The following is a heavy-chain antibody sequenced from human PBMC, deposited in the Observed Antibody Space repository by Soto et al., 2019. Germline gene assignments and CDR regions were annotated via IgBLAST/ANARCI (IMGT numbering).Heavy chain of an antibody. V-gene: IGHV4-59*01. CDR3: ARFRLGQLSFFDY. Sequence: SETLSLTCTISGGSISSYYWSWIRQPPGKGLEWIGYIYYSGSTNYNPSLKSRVTISIDTSKNQFSLKLSSVTAADTAVYYCARFRLGQLSFFDYWGQGTLVT. D-gene: IGHD1-1*01. CDR1: GGSISSYY. CDR2: IYYSGST. J-gene: IGHJ4*02.